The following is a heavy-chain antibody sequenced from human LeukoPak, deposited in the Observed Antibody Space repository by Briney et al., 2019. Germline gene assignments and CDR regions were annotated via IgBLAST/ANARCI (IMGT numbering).Heavy chain of an antibody. D-gene: IGHD1-14*01. CDR1: GGTFSSYG. Sequence: GASVKVSCKASGGTFSSYGISWVRQAPGQGLEWMGWISAYNGNTNYAQKLQGRVTMTTDTSTSTAYMELRSLRSDDTAVYYCAREDITPLPSLPAFDIWGQGTMVTVSS. CDR2: ISAYNGNT. CDR3: AREDITPLPSLPAFDI. J-gene: IGHJ3*02. V-gene: IGHV1-18*01.